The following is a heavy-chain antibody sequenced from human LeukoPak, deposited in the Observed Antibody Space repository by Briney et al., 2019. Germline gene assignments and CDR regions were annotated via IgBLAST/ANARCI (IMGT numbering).Heavy chain of an antibody. Sequence: ASVKVPCKASGYTFTSYDINWVRQATGQGLEWMGWMNPNSGNTGYAQKFQGRVTITRNTSISTAYMELSSLRSEDTAVYYCARSTYYDFWSGYPELDYWGQGTLVTVPS. CDR1: GYTFTSYD. CDR2: MNPNSGNT. CDR3: ARSTYYDFWSGYPELDY. D-gene: IGHD3-3*01. J-gene: IGHJ4*02. V-gene: IGHV1-8*03.